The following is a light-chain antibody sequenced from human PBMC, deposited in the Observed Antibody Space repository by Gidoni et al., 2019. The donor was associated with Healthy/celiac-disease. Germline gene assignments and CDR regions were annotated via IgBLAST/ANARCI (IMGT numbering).Light chain of an antibody. CDR3: QQYNNWPWT. CDR2: GAS. J-gene: IGKJ1*01. CDR1: QSGSSN. V-gene: IGKV3-15*01. Sequence: EIAMTQSPATLSVSPGERATISCSTGQSGSSNLAWYQQKPGQAPRLLIYGASNRATGIPAMFSGSGSGTEFTLTISSLQSEDFAAYYCQQYNNWPWTFGQGTKVEIK.